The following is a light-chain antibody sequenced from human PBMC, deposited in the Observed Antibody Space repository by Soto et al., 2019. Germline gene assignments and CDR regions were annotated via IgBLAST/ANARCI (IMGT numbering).Light chain of an antibody. CDR1: QSVGSN. CDR3: QHYANWPPYS. J-gene: IGKJ2*01. CDR2: GAS. Sequence: DIVLTQSPVTLSVSPGDRATLSCRASQSVGSNLAWHQQKPGQAPRLLIYGASTRATGIPARFSGSGSGTEFTLTISILQSEDFAVYYCQHYANWPPYSFGPGTKVEIK. V-gene: IGKV3-15*01.